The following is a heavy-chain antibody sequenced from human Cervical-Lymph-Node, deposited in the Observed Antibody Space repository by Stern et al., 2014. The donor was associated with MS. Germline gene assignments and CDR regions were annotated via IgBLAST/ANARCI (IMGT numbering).Heavy chain of an antibody. D-gene: IGHD4/OR15-4a*01. CDR1: GFTFDSYS. J-gene: IGHJ4*02. V-gene: IGHV3-74*01. Sequence: EVQLVESGGGLVQPGGSLRLSCAASGFTFDSYSMHWVRQVPGKGLVWVSRINPDGSSPRYADSVKGRFTIPRDNAKNMLYLEMNSLRAEDAAVYYCSGSNWCFFDYWGQGTLVTVSS. CDR2: INPDGSSP. CDR3: SGSNWCFFDY.